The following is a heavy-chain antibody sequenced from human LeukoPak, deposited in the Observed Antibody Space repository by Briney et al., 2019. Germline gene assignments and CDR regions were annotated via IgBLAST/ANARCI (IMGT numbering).Heavy chain of an antibody. Sequence: GGSLRLSCAASGFTFSSYEMNWVRQAPGKGLEWVSYISSSGSTIYSADSVKGRFTISRDNSKNTLYLQMNSLRADDTAVYYCAGVDAAMPDAFDIWGQGTTVTVSS. V-gene: IGHV3-48*03. D-gene: IGHD5-18*01. CDR1: GFTFSSYE. J-gene: IGHJ3*02. CDR2: ISSSGSTI. CDR3: AGVDAAMPDAFDI.